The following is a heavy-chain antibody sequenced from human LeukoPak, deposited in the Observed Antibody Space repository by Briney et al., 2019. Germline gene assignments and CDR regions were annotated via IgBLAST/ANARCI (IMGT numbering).Heavy chain of an antibody. Sequence: SETLSLTCTVSGGSISSGIYHWDWIRQPPGKGLEWIGSIYYSGSTYYNPSLKSRVSISANTSKNQFSLKLSSVTAADTAVYYCARDYYDSSDYYYNHYYFDYWGQGTLVTVSS. CDR3: ARDYYDSSDYYYNHYYFDY. CDR2: IYYSGST. V-gene: IGHV4-39*07. CDR1: GGSISSGIYH. D-gene: IGHD3-22*01. J-gene: IGHJ4*02.